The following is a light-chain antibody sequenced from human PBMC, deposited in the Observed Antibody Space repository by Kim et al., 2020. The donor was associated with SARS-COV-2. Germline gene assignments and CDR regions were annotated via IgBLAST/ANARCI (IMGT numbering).Light chain of an antibody. CDR2: SAS. V-gene: IGKV3-20*01. Sequence: SPGERATLACAASQSVTGNYLAWYQQKPGQAPRFLIYSASTRATGVPDRFSGSGSGTDFTLTISRLEPEDFAVYYCQRYGGSPPYTYGQGTKLEI. J-gene: IGKJ2*01. CDR1: QSVTGNY. CDR3: QRYGGSPPYT.